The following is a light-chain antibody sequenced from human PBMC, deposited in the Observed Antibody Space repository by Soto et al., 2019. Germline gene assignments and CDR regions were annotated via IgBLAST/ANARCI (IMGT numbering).Light chain of an antibody. J-gene: IGKJ4*01. CDR2: DAS. Sequence: EIVLTQSPATLSLSPGERATLSCRASQSVSSYLAWYQQKPGQAPRLLIYDASNRATGIPARFGGSGSGTDFTLTISSLEPEDFAVYYCQQRSNWPPLTLGGGTKVDIK. CDR1: QSVSSY. CDR3: QQRSNWPPLT. V-gene: IGKV3-11*01.